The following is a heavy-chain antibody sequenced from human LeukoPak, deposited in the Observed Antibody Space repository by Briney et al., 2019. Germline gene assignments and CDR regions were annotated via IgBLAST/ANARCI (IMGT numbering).Heavy chain of an antibody. CDR1: GYIFTKYV. D-gene: IGHD2-21*01. CDR2: IKAGNGDT. Sequence: ASVKVSCKASGYIFTKYVVHWVRQAPGQRPEWMGWIKAGNGDTKYSQNFQDRLTITRDTSVNTVYMELSSLTSEDTALYYCARDDCGDTCYPGGYWGQGTLVSVSS. CDR3: ARDDCGDTCYPGGY. J-gene: IGHJ4*02. V-gene: IGHV1-3*01.